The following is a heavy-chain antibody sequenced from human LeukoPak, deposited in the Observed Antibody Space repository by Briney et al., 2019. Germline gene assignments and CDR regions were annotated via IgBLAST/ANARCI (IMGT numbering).Heavy chain of an antibody. CDR2: IYYSGST. V-gene: IGHV4-30-4*01. CDR3: ARGDTVVHQFDY. J-gene: IGHJ4*02. Sequence: PSETLSLTCTVSGGSISSGDYYWSWIRQPPGKGLEWIGYIYYSGSTYYNPSLKSRVTISVDTSKNQFSLKLSSVTAADTAVYYCARGDTVVHQFDYWGQGTLVTVSS. CDR1: GGSISSGDYY. D-gene: IGHD4-23*01.